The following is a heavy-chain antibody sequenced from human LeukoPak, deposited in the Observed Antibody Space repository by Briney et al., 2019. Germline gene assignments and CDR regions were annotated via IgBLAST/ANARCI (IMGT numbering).Heavy chain of an antibody. CDR3: ARGHRGAVDY. V-gene: IGHV1-8*02. J-gene: IGHJ4*02. D-gene: IGHD3-10*01. Sequence: ASVKVSCTASGYTFTGYYMHWVRQATGQGLEWMGWMNPNSGNTCYAQKFQGRVTMTRNTSISTAYMELSRLRSEETAVYYCARGHRGAVDYWGQGTLVTVSS. CDR1: GYTFTGYY. CDR2: MNPNSGNT.